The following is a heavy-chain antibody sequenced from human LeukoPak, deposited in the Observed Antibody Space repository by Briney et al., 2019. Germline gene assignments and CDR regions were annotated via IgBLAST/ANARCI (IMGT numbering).Heavy chain of an antibody. D-gene: IGHD2/OR15-2a*01. CDR2: INVDSGNT. CDR3: ARDHRANGDFVSATTFDF. V-gene: IGHV1-3*01. CDR1: GYSFTSYA. J-gene: IGHJ4*02. Sequence: VASVKVSCKTSGYSFTSYAMHWVRQALGQRPEWMGWINVDSGNTKYSEKFQDRVTITRDTSAGTAYVELSRLSSEDTAIYYCARDHRANGDFVSATTFDFWGRGTLVTVSS.